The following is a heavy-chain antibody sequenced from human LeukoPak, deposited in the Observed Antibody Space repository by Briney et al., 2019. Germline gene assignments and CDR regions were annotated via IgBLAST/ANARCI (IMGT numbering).Heavy chain of an antibody. J-gene: IGHJ4*02. Sequence: SVRVSCKASGGTFSSYAISWVRQAPGQGLEWMGGIIPIFGTANYAQKFQGRVTITTDESTSTAYMELSSLRSEDTAVYYCARVYCSSTSCYRHFDYWAREPWSPSPQ. D-gene: IGHD2-2*01. V-gene: IGHV1-69*05. CDR3: ARVYCSSTSCYRHFDY. CDR2: IIPIFGTA. CDR1: GGTFSSYA.